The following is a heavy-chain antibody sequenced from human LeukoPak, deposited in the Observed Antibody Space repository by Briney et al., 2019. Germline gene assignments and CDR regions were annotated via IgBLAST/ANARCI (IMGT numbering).Heavy chain of an antibody. V-gene: IGHV3-48*04. CDR1: GFTFSSYS. D-gene: IGHD3-10*01. Sequence: GGSLRLSCAASGFTFSSYSMNWVRQAPGKGLEWVSYISSSSSTIYYADSVKGRFTISRDNAKNSLYLQMNSLRAEDTAVYYCARAPGGFGELFLWDPWGQGTLVTVSS. CDR2: ISSSSSTI. CDR3: ARAPGGFGELFLWDP. J-gene: IGHJ5*02.